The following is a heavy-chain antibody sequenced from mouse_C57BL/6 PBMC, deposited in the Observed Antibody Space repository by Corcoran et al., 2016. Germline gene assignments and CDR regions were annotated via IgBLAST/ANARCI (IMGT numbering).Heavy chain of an antibody. CDR1: GYSITSGYY. CDR2: ISYDGSN. V-gene: IGHV3-6*01. J-gene: IGHJ4*01. Sequence: DVQLQESGPGLVKPSQSLSLTCSVTGYSITSGYYWNWIRQFPGNKLEWMGYISYDGSNNYNPSLKNRISITRDTSKNQFFLKLNSVTTEDTATYYCAREGLGRRAMDYWGQGTSVTVSS. CDR3: AREGLGRRAMDY. D-gene: IGHD4-1*01.